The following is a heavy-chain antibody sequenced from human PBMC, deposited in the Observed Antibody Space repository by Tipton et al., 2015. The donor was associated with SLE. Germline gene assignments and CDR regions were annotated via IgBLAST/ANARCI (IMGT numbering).Heavy chain of an antibody. J-gene: IGHJ6*02. D-gene: IGHD5-24*01. CDR1: GYSFTSYW. Sequence: QLVQSGAEVKKPGESLKISCKGSGYSFTSYWIGWVRQMPGKGLEWMGIIYPGDSDTRYSPSFQGQVTISADKSISTAYLQWSSLKASDTAMYYCAGLRSRDGYNGSYYGMDVWGQGTPVTVSS. CDR2: IYPGDSDT. V-gene: IGHV5-51*03. CDR3: AGLRSRDGYNGSYYGMDV.